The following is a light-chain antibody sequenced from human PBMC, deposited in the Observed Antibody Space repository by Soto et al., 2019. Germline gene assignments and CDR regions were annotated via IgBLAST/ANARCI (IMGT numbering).Light chain of an antibody. CDR1: QSVSSD. CDR2: GAS. V-gene: IGKV3-15*01. Sequence: EIMMTQSPATLSVSPGERATLSCRASQSVSSDLAWYQQKPGQAPRLLXYGASTRATGIPARFSGSGSGTELTLTISSLQSEDFAVYYCQQYNNWPPWTFGQGTKVDIK. J-gene: IGKJ1*01. CDR3: QQYNNWPPWT.